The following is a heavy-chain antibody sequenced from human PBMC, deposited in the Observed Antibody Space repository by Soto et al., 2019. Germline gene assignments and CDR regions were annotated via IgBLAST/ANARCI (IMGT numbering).Heavy chain of an antibody. V-gene: IGHV1-2*02. J-gene: IGHJ5*02. CDR3: ARANHGAYVFQGRWFDP. Sequence: ASVKVSCKASGYTFTGYYMHWVRQAPGQGLEWMGWINPNSGGTNYAQKFQGRVTMTRDTSISTAYMELSRLRSDDTAVYYCARANHGAYVFQGRWFDPWRQGPLVPVSS. CDR1: GYTFTGYY. D-gene: IGHD3-16*01. CDR2: INPNSGGT.